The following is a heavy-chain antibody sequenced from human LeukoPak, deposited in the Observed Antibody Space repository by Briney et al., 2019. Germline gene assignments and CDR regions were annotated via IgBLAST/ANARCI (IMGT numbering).Heavy chain of an antibody. CDR1: GYTFTSYD. CDR2: INPNSGGT. CDR3: ARVAIFGVVSFDY. D-gene: IGHD3-3*01. J-gene: IGHJ4*02. V-gene: IGHV1-2*02. Sequence: GASVKVSCKASGYTFTSYDINWVRQATGQGLEWMGWINPNSGGTNYAQKFQGRVTMTRDTSISTAYMELSRLRSDDTAVYYCARVAIFGVVSFDYWGQGTLVTVSS.